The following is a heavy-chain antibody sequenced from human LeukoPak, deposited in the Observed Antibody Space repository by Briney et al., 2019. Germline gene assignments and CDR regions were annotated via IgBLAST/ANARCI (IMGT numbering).Heavy chain of an antibody. J-gene: IGHJ4*02. CDR1: GYSFTAFY. CDR3: ARAYCSSTSCYQFDY. CDR2: INPDTGGT. V-gene: IGHV1-2*02. D-gene: IGHD2-2*01. Sequence: GASVKVSCTTSGYSFTAFYIHWVRQAPGQGLEWMGWINPDTGGTNYAQVFQGRVTMTRDRSISTDDMELSRLTSDDTAVYYCARAYCSSTSCYQFDYWGQGTLVTVSS.